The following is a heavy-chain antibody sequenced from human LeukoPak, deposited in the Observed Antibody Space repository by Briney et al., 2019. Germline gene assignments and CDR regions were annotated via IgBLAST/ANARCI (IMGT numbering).Heavy chain of an antibody. CDR3: ARHLRYHPFDY. V-gene: IGHV4-4*09. CDR1: GGSISSYY. CDR2: IYTSGST. D-gene: IGHD3-16*01. Sequence: PSETLSLTCTVSGGSISSYYWSWIRQPPGKGLEWIGYIYTSGSTNYNPSLKSRVTISVDTSKNQFSLKLSSVTAADTAVYYCARHLRYHPFDYWGQGTLVTVSS. J-gene: IGHJ4*02.